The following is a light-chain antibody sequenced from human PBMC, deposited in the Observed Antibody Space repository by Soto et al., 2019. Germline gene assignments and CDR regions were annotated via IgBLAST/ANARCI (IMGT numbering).Light chain of an antibody. J-gene: IGKJ1*01. Sequence: DIQMTQSPSSLSASVGDRVTITCRASQSISSYLNWYQQKPGKAPKLLIYAASSLQSGVPSRFSGSGSGTDFTLTIRSRQPEDFATYYCQQSYSTPRTFGQGTKVEIK. CDR1: QSISSY. CDR2: AAS. CDR3: QQSYSTPRT. V-gene: IGKV1-39*01.